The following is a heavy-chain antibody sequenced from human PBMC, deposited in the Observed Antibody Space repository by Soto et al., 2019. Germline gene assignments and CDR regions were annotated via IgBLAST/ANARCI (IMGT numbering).Heavy chain of an antibody. CDR3: ARQVVVPAADNGEGDWFDP. CDR2: IYYSGST. D-gene: IGHD2-2*01. CDR1: GGSISSGGYY. Sequence: SETLSLTCTVSGGSISSGGYYWGWIRQHPGKGLEWIGSIYYSGSTYYNPSLKSRVTISVDTSKNQFSLKLSSVTAADTAVYYCARQVVVPAADNGEGDWFDPWGQGTLVTVSS. V-gene: IGHV4-39*01. J-gene: IGHJ5*02.